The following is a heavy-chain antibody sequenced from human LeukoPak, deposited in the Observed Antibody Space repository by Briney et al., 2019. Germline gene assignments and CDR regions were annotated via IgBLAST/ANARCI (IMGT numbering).Heavy chain of an antibody. CDR3: ARAGATDGDGYNIPFDY. Sequence: GGSLRLSCAASGFTFSSYWMHWVRQAPGKGLVWVSRINSDGSSTSYADSVKGRFTISRDNAKNTLYLQMNSLRAEDTAVYYCARAGATDGDGYNIPFDYWGQGTLVTVSS. V-gene: IGHV3-74*01. J-gene: IGHJ4*02. CDR2: INSDGSST. D-gene: IGHD5-24*01. CDR1: GFTFSSYW.